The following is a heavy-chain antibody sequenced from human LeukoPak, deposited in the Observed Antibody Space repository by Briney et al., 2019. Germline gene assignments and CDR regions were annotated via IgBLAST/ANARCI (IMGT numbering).Heavy chain of an antibody. CDR2: ISSFSGTI. CDR3: ARDQGGVGY. V-gene: IGHV3-48*01. CDR1: GFTFSSDA. J-gene: IGHJ4*02. D-gene: IGHD3-16*01. Sequence: GGSLRLSCAASGFTFSSDAMSWVRQAPGKGLEWVSYISSFSGTINYADSVKGRFTISRDNAKNSLYLQMNSLRAEDTAVYYCARDQGGVGYWGQGTLVTVSS.